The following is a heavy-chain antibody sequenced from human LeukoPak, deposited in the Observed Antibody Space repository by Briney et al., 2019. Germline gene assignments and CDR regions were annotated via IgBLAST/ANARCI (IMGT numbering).Heavy chain of an antibody. D-gene: IGHD3-22*01. J-gene: IGHJ4*02. Sequence: GGSLRLSCAASGFTFSSYAMSWVRQAPGKGLEWVSAISGSGGSTYYADSVKGRFTISRDNSKNTLYLQMNGLRAEDTAVYYCARDGGYHSSGPFDYWGQGTLVTVSS. CDR1: GFTFSSYA. CDR2: ISGSGGST. CDR3: ARDGGYHSSGPFDY. V-gene: IGHV3-23*01.